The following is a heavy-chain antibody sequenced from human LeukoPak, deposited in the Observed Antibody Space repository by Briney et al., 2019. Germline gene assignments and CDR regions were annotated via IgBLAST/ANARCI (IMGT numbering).Heavy chain of an antibody. CDR3: AKGYSDWYWDFFFGFDP. Sequence: GGSLRLSCETSGLTFSSYAMSWVRQAPGKGLEWVSAISGSGGSTYYADSVKGRFTISRDNSMNTLYLQMNSLRAEDTAVYYCAKGYSDWYWDFFFGFDPWGQGTLVTVSS. D-gene: IGHD6-19*01. CDR1: GLTFSSYA. CDR2: ISGSGGST. J-gene: IGHJ5*02. V-gene: IGHV3-23*01.